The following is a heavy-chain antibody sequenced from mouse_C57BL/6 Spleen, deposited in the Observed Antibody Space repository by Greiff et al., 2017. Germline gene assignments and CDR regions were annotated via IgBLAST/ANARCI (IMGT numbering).Heavy chain of an antibody. D-gene: IGHD1-1*01. Sequence: QVQLKQPGAELVKPGASVKLSCKASGYTFTSYWMHWVKQRPGQGLEWIGMIHPNSGSTNYNEKFKSKATLTVDKSSSTAYMQLSSLTSEDSAVYYCAVDAYYYGSTYYFDYWGQGTTLTVSS. CDR3: AVDAYYYGSTYYFDY. CDR2: IHPNSGST. CDR1: GYTFTSYW. V-gene: IGHV1-64*01. J-gene: IGHJ2*01.